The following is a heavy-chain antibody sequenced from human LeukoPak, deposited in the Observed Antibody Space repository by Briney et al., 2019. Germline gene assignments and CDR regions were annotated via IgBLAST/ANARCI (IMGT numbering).Heavy chain of an antibody. D-gene: IGHD2-21*01. J-gene: IGHJ4*02. CDR3: TTSSYCEKNVCQTYFDF. CDR2: IRSKVNNYAT. Sequence: GGSLRLSCAASGFTFSGSAMHWVRQASGKGLEWVGRIRSKVNNYATAYAASMKGRFTISRDDSKNTAYLQLNSLETEDTAVYYCTTSSYCEKNVCQTYFDFWGQGTLVTVSS. V-gene: IGHV3-73*01. CDR1: GFTFSGSA.